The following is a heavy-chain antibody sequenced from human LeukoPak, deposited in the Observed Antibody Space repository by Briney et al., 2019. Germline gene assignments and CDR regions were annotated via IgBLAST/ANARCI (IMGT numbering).Heavy chain of an antibody. V-gene: IGHV4-30-4*01. J-gene: IGHJ5*02. CDR2: IYHSGST. CDR1: HGSISSGDYY. Sequence: SETLSLTCTVSHGSISSGDYYWSWIRQSPGRGLEWIGNIYHSGSTYYNPPLASRVTISRDTSRNEFYLKLSSVTAADTAIYYCARDTFPGWFCLWGQGTLVTVSS. CDR3: ARDTFPGWFCL.